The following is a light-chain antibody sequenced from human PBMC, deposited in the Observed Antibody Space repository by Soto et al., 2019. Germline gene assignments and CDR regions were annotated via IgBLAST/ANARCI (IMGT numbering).Light chain of an antibody. V-gene: IGKV3-20*01. J-gene: IGKJ1*01. CDR3: HRPGL. Sequence: EIVLTQSPGTLSLSPEERATLSCRASQSVITTYLNWYQQRPGQAPRLLIYCASRRATGIPDRFSGSGSETEFTLTSSKREPEDLAVSYCHRPGLFGQGTKVEVK. CDR2: CAS. CDR1: QSVITTY.